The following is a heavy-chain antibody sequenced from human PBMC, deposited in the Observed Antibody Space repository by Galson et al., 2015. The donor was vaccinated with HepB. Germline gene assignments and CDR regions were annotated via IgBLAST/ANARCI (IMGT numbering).Heavy chain of an antibody. CDR1: GGSISSYY. J-gene: IGHJ3*02. V-gene: IGHV4-59*01. Sequence: LSLTCTVSGGSISSYYWSWIRQPPGKGLEWIGYIYYSGSTNYNPSLKSRVTISVDTSKNQFSLKLSSVTAADTAVYYCARGYAFDIWGQGTMVTVSS. CDR3: ARGYAFDI. CDR2: IYYSGST.